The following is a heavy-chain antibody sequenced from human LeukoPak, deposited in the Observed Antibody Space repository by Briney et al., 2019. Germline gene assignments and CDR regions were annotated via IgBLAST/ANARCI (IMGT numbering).Heavy chain of an antibody. Sequence: GGSLRLSCAASGFTFSSYEMNWVRQAPGKGLEWVSHISSGGTTIYYTDSVKGRFTISRDNAKNSLYLQMNTLRAEDTAIYYCARGLFDYWGQGTLVTASS. V-gene: IGHV3-48*03. CDR2: ISSGGTTI. CDR1: GFTFSSYE. J-gene: IGHJ4*02. CDR3: ARGLFDY.